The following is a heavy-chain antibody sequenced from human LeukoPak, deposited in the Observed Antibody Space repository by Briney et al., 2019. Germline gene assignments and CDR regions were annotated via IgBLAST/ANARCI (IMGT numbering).Heavy chain of an antibody. CDR1: GYTFTGYY. J-gene: IGHJ5*02. CDR3: ARNSDQWLPTNWFDP. D-gene: IGHD6-19*01. Sequence: ASMKVSCKASGYTFTGYYMHWVRQAPGQGPEWMGWINPNSGATKYAQKFQGRVTMTRDTTISTAYMELSRLISDDTAVYYCARNSDQWLPTNWFDPWGQGTLVTVSS. V-gene: IGHV1-2*02. CDR2: INPNSGAT.